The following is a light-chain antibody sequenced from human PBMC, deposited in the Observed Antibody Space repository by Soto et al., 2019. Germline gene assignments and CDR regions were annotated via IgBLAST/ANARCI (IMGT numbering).Light chain of an antibody. Sequence: QSVLSQPASMSGSPGQSITIPCTGASTDIGLYNYVSWYQHHPGKAPKLLISGVNIRPSGLSDRFSASKAGNTASLTISGLQPEDEAYYYCSCLSTTSTPIVFGTGTKVTVL. J-gene: IGLJ1*01. CDR1: STDIGLYNY. CDR3: SCLSTTSTPIV. CDR2: GVN. V-gene: IGLV2-14*01.